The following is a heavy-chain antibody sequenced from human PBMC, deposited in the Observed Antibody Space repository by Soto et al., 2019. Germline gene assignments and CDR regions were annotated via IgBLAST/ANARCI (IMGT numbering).Heavy chain of an antibody. D-gene: IGHD2-15*01. CDR2: IYPADSDT. Sequence: PGESLKISCKSSGYTFTTYWIGWVRQMPGKGLEWMGIIYPADSDTRYSPSFQGQVTISVDKSTSTAYLQWSSLKAPDTAMYYCARLLKDILVLVVEIGQGPFDICXQGTMVTVSS. CDR3: ARLLKDILVLVVEIGQGPFDI. V-gene: IGHV5-51*01. CDR1: GYTFTTYW. J-gene: IGHJ3*02.